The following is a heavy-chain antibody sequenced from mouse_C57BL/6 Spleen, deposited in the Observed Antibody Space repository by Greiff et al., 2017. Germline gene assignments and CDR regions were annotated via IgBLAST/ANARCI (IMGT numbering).Heavy chain of an antibody. V-gene: IGHV2-2*01. CDR1: GFSLTSYG. Sequence: VQLQQSGPGLVQPSQSLSITCTVSGFSLTSYGVHWVRQSPGKGLEWLGVIWSGGSTDYNAAFISRLSISKDNSKSQVFFKMNSLQADDTAIYYCASLYYGNYVFDYWGQGTTLTVSS. CDR3: ASLYYGNYVFDY. CDR2: IWSGGST. D-gene: IGHD2-1*01. J-gene: IGHJ2*01.